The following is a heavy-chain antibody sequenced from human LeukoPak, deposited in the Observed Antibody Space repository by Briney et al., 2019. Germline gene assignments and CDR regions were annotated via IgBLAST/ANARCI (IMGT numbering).Heavy chain of an antibody. D-gene: IGHD4-23*01. Sequence: SETLSLTCADYGGSFSGYYWSWIRQPPGKGLEWIGEINHSGSTHYNPSLKSRVTISVDTSKNQFSLKLSSVTAADTAVYYCARDRVYGGNSHYYYYGMDVWGQGTTVTVSS. V-gene: IGHV4-34*01. CDR1: GGSFSGYY. J-gene: IGHJ6*02. CDR2: INHSGST. CDR3: ARDRVYGGNSHYYYYGMDV.